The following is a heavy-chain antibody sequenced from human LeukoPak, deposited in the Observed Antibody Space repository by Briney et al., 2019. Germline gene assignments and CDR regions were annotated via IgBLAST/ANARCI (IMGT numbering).Heavy chain of an antibody. CDR1: GCTFSSYA. V-gene: IGHV3-23*01. CDR2: ISGSGGRT. D-gene: IGHD3-22*01. Sequence: GGSLRLSCAASGCTFSSYAMSWVRQAPGKGLEWVSAISGSGGRTYYADSLKSRFTISRDNSNNTLYLQMNSVSAEDTAVYYCAKALRPIYDSSASPVLGAFDIWGQGTMVTVSS. CDR3: AKALRPIYDSSASPVLGAFDI. J-gene: IGHJ3*02.